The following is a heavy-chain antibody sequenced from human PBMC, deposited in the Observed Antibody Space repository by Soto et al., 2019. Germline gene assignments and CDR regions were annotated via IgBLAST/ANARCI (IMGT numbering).Heavy chain of an antibody. CDR2: IRSGGNII. CDR1: GFTFSDYY. CDR3: AKMSSENYYDPVFS. Sequence: QVQLVESGGGLVKTGGSLRIVCEASGFTFSDYYMSWVRQAPGKGLEWVSYIRSGGNIIYYADSVKGRFTISRDNAKNSVYLQMNSLRAEDTALYFCAKMSSENYYDPVFSWGQGTLVTVSS. J-gene: IGHJ4*02. D-gene: IGHD3-22*01. V-gene: IGHV3-11*01.